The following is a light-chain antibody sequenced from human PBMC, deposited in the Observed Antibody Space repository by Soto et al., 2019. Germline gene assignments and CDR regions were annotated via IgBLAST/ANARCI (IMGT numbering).Light chain of an antibody. V-gene: IGLV2-14*01. Sequence: QSALSQPASVSGSPGQSITMSCTGSVIGVYHYVSWYQHHPGKAPRLIIYEVTNRPSGVSHRFSGSKSGDTASLTISGLQTEDESDYYCSTYTPSDLYVFGTGTKVTVL. J-gene: IGLJ1*01. CDR1: VIGVYHY. CDR3: STYTPSDLYV. CDR2: EVT.